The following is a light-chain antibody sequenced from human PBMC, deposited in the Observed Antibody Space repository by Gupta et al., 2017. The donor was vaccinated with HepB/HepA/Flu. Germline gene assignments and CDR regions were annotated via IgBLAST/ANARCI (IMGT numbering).Light chain of an antibody. CDR3: QQYSDFPHT. CDR2: AAS. Sequence: DIQMSQSPSSLSASVGASVTSTSRASHDINNFLAWFQLKPGKAPRSLIYAASILHSGVPAQFSGSRSGTDFTLTIDSLQPEDFATYYCQQYSDFPHTFGQGTKVEI. V-gene: IGKV1-16*02. CDR1: HDINNF. J-gene: IGKJ2*01.